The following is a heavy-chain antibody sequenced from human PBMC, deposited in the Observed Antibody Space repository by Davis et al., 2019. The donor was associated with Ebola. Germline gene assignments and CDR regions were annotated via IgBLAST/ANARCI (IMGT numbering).Heavy chain of an antibody. J-gene: IGHJ4*02. D-gene: IGHD4-23*01. CDR3: TGSYGGFDY. V-gene: IGHV3-73*01. CDR1: GFTFSSYG. Sequence: PGGSLRLSCAASGFTFSSYGMHWVRQASGKGLEWVGRIRSKANSYATAYAASVKGRFTISRDDSKNTAYLQMNSLKTEDTAVYYCTGSYGGFDYWGQGTLVTVSS. CDR2: IRSKANSYAT.